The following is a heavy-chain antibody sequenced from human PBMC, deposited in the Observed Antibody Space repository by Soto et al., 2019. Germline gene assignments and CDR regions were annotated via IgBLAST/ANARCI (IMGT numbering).Heavy chain of an antibody. D-gene: IGHD3-22*01. Sequence: QVQLVESGGGVVQPGRSLRLSCAASGFTFSSYGMHWVRQAPGKGLEWVAGIWYDGSNKYYAESVKGRFTISRDNSKNTLYLQMNSLRAEDTAVYYCAREYYDNYYYYGMDVWGQGTTVTVSS. J-gene: IGHJ6*02. CDR1: GFTFSSYG. CDR3: AREYYDNYYYYGMDV. V-gene: IGHV3-33*01. CDR2: IWYDGSNK.